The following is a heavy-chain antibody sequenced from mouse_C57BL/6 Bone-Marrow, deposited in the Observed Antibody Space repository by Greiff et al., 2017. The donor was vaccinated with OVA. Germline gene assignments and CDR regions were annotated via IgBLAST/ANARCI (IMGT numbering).Heavy chain of an antibody. Sequence: EVHLVESGGDLVKPGGSLKLSCAASGFTFSSYGMSWVRQTPDKRLEWVATISSGGSYNYYSDCGTGRFSISRDNAKNTLYQQISSLKSEDTAMYYCAKHLWLRQYYFDYWGQGTTLTVSS. D-gene: IGHD2-2*01. CDR1: GFTFSSYG. CDR3: AKHLWLRQYYFDY. J-gene: IGHJ2*01. CDR2: ISSGGSYN. V-gene: IGHV5-6*01.